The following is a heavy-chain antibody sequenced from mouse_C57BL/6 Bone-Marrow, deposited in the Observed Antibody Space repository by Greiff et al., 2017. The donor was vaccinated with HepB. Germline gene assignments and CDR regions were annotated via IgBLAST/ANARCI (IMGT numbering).Heavy chain of an antibody. J-gene: IGHJ1*03. CDR2: IYPGSGST. V-gene: IGHV1-55*01. CDR3: ARPYYGNYGGYFDV. Sequence: QVQLKQPGAELVKPGASVKMSCKASGYTFTSYWITWVKQRPGQGLEWIGDIYPGSGSTNNNEKFKSKATLTVDTSSSTAYMQLSSLTSEDSAVYYCARPYYGNYGGYFDVWGTGTTVTVSS. D-gene: IGHD2-10*01. CDR1: GYTFTSYW.